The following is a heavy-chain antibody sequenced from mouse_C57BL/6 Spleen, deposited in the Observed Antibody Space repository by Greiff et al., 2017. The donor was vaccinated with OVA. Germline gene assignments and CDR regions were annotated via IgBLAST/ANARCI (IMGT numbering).Heavy chain of an antibody. V-gene: IGHV1-22*01. D-gene: IGHD1-1*01. CDR1: GYTFTDYN. CDR2: INPNNGGT. J-gene: IGHJ4*01. Sequence: EVQLQQSGPELVKPGASVKMSCKASGYTFTDYNMHWVKQSHGKSLEWIGYINPNNGGTSYNQKFKGKATLTVNKSSSTAYMELRRLTSEDSAVDYCARTNCYSRGYKYAMDYWGQGTSVTVSS. CDR3: ARTNCYSRGYKYAMDY.